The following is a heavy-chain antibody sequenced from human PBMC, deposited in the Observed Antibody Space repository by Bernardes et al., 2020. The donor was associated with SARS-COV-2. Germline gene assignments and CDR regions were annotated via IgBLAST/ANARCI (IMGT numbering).Heavy chain of an antibody. CDR2: IYTSGST. Sequence: SETLSLTGTVSGSAISSYYWTWIRQPAGKGLEWMCLIYTSGSTNYNPSLKSPVTMSVDTSKNQVSLKLSSVTAADTAVYSCARHLGRKDDSEDYWGQGTLVNVYS. D-gene: IGHD1-1*01. CDR3: ARHLGRKDDSEDY. J-gene: IGHJ4*02. V-gene: IGHV4-4*07. CDR1: GSAISSYY.